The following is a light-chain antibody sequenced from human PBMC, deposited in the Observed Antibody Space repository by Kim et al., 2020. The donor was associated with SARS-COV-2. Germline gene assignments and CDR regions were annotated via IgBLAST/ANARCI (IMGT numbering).Light chain of an antibody. CDR1: TSDVGSFNL. V-gene: IGLV2-23*01. J-gene: IGLJ3*02. CDR3: CSFAGSNTWV. Sequence: GQSITISCTGTTSDVGSFNLVSWYQQHRGKAPKVIIYEATKRPSGVASRFSGSKSGTTASLTISGLQAEDEADYYCCSFAGSNTWVFGGGTQLTVL. CDR2: EAT.